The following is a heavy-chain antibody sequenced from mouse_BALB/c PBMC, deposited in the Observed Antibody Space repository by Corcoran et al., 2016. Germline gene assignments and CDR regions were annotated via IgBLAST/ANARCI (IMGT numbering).Heavy chain of an antibody. V-gene: IGHV1S136*01. CDR3: ARGGWLRQNAMDY. D-gene: IGHD2-2*01. CDR1: GYTFTSYV. CDR2: INPYNDGT. Sequence: EVQLQQSGPELVKPGASVKMSCKASGYTFTSYVMHWVKQKPGQGLEWIGYINPYNDGTKYNEKFKGKATLTSDKSSSTAYMELSSLTPEDSAVYYCARGGWLRQNAMDYWGQGTSVTVSS. J-gene: IGHJ4*01.